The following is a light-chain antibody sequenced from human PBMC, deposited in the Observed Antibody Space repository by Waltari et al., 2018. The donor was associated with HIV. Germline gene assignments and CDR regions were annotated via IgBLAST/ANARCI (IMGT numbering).Light chain of an antibody. CDR2: SNN. CDR3: AAWDDSLNGVV. V-gene: IGLV1-44*01. J-gene: IGLJ2*01. Sequence: QSVLTQPPSASGTPGQRVTISCSGSSSTIGSNTVNWYQQLPGTAPKLPIYSNNQRPSGVPDRFSGSKSGTSASLAISGLQSEDEADYYCAAWDDSLNGVVFGGGTKLTVL. CDR1: SSTIGSNT.